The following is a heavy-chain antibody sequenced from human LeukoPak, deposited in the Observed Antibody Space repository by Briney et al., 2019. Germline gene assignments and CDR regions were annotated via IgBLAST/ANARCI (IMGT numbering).Heavy chain of an antibody. CDR1: GFTFSSYA. Sequence: GGSLRLSCAASGFTFSSYAMSWVRQAPGKGLEWVSAISASGGSTYYADSVKGRFTISRDNSKNTLYLQMNSLRAEDTAVYYCAKAEYYDILTGYPPPYYYYMDVWGKGTTVTVSS. CDR3: AKAEYYDILTGYPPPYYYYMDV. CDR2: ISASGGST. D-gene: IGHD3-9*01. V-gene: IGHV3-23*01. J-gene: IGHJ6*03.